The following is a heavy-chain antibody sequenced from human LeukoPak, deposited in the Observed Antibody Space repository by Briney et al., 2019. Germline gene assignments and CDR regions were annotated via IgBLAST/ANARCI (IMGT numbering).Heavy chain of an antibody. V-gene: IGHV1-2*04. J-gene: IGHJ3*02. CDR3: ARSGSGWLVKYAFDI. CDR2: INPNSGGT. CDR1: GYTFTSYY. Sequence: GASVKVSCKASGYTFTSYYMHWVRQAPGQGLEWMGWINPNSGGTNYAQKFQGWVTMTRDTSISTAYMELSRLRSDDTAVYYCARSGSGWLVKYAFDIWGQGTMVTVSS. D-gene: IGHD6-19*01.